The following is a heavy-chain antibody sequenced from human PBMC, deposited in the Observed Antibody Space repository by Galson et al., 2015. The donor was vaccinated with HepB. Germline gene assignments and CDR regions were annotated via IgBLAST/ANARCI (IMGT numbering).Heavy chain of an antibody. CDR2: IGGSGSNT. Sequence: SLRLSCAASGLTFSNYAMSWVRQAPGRGLEWVASIGGSGSNTYYADSVKGRFTISGDNSKNTLFLQMNSLRAEDTALYYCAKQLQWLVRIDWYFDLWGQGTLVTVSS. CDR1: GLTFSNYA. V-gene: IGHV3-23*01. CDR3: AKQLQWLVRIDWYFDL. D-gene: IGHD6-19*01. J-gene: IGHJ2*01.